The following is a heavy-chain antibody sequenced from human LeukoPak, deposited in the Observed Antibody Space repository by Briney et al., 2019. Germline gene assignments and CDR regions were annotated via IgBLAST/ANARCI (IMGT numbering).Heavy chain of an antibody. CDR3: ARDGSGHFDSNGSFEY. V-gene: IGHV4-59*01. CDR2: IYYSGST. D-gene: IGHD3-22*01. CDR1: GFTFSNYV. J-gene: IGHJ4*02. Sequence: GSLRLSCSASGFTFSNYVMHWVRQTPGKGLEWIGYIYYSGSTNYNPSLKSRVTISVDTSKNQFSLKLSSVTAADTAVYYCARDGSGHFDSNGSFEYWGQGTLVTVSS.